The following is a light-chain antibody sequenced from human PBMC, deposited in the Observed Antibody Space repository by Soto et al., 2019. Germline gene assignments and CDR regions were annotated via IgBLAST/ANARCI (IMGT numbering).Light chain of an antibody. CDR1: PAPVSTTYY. J-gene: IGLJ2*01. CDR3: MLYMGGGLVV. CDR2: STN. V-gene: IGLV8-61*01. Sequence: QTVVTQEPSFSVSPGGPVPLTGGLTPAPVSTTYYPSWYQQTPGQAPRTLIYSTNIRSSGVPDRFSGSILGNKAALTITGAQADDESDYHCMLYMGGGLVVFGGGTKLTVL.